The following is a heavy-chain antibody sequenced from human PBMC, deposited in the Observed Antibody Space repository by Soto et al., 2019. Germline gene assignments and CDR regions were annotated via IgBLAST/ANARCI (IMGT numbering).Heavy chain of an antibody. CDR1: GFTLSRYT. D-gene: IGHD3-3*01. CDR2: IKSKTDGGTT. V-gene: IGHV3-15*07. J-gene: IGHJ6*02. Sequence: GGSLRLSCAASGFTLSRYTMHWVRQAPGKGLEWVGRIKSKTDGGTTDYAAPVKGRFTISRDDSKNTLYLQMNSLKTEDTAVYYCTTLSITIFGVVLMDVWGQGTTVTVSS. CDR3: TTLSITIFGVVLMDV.